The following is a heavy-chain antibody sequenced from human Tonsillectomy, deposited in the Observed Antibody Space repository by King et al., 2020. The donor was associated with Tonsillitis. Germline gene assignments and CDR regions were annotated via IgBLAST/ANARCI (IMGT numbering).Heavy chain of an antibody. V-gene: IGHV3-48*03. CDR2: ISSGGGSI. CDR3: ARDRERQLSPFAY. J-gene: IGHJ4*02. Sequence: VQLVESGGGLVQPGGSLRLSCAASGFTFSSYEMSWVRQAPGKGLEWVSYISSGGGSIYYADSVKGRFTISRDNAKNSLYLQMNSLRAEDTAVYYCARDRERQLSPFAYWGQGTLVTVSS. D-gene: IGHD5-18*01. CDR1: GFTFSSYE.